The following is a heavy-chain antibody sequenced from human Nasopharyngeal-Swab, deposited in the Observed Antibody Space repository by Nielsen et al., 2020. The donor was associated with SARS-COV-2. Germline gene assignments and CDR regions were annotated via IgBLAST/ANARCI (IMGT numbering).Heavy chain of an antibody. CDR1: GYTFSSYG. CDR2: ISAYNGNT. CDR3: ARAPHYDYVWGSYRQGFNFDY. Sequence: ASVKVSCKASGYTFSSYGITWVRQAPGQGLEWMGWISAYNGNTNYVQKLQGRVTMTTDTSTSTAYMELRSLRSDDTAVYYCARAPHYDYVWGSYRQGFNFDYWGQGTLVTVSS. J-gene: IGHJ4*02. D-gene: IGHD3-16*02. V-gene: IGHV1-18*01.